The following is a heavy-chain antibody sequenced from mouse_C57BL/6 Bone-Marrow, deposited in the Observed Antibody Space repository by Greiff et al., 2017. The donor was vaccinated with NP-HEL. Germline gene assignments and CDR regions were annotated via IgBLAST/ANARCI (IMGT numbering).Heavy chain of an antibody. Sequence: EVMLVESGGDLVKPGGSLKLSCAASGFTFSSYGMSWVRQTPDKRLEWVATISSGGSYTYYPDSVKGRFTISRDNAKNTLYLQMSSLKSEDTAMYYCARDNPYYFDYWGQGTTLTVSS. CDR2: ISSGGSYT. D-gene: IGHD1-3*01. CDR1: GFTFSSYG. V-gene: IGHV5-6*01. CDR3: ARDNPYYFDY. J-gene: IGHJ2*01.